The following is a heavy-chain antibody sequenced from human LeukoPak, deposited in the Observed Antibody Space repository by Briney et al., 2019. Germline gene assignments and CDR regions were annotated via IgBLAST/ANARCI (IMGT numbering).Heavy chain of an antibody. Sequence: PSETLSLTCTVSGGSIRNDGYYWSWIRQPPGKGLEWIGYIYHTGRTYYNPSLKSRVTISVDRSKNQFSLKLSSVTAADTAVYYCARLPLVGIAAVPWGQGTLVTVSS. V-gene: IGHV4-30-2*01. D-gene: IGHD6-13*01. J-gene: IGHJ5*02. CDR2: IYHTGRT. CDR3: ARLPLVGIAAVP. CDR1: GGSIRNDGYY.